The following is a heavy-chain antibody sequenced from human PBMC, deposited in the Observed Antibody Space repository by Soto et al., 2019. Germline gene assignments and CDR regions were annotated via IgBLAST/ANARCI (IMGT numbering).Heavy chain of an antibody. CDR2: ISSNGGGT. D-gene: IGHD3-3*01. J-gene: IGHJ5*02. CDR3: VKCSYPRYDFWSGHTNWFDP. CDR1: GFTFSSYA. Sequence: PGGSLRLSCSASGFTFSSYAMHWVRQAPGKGLEYVSAISSNGGGTYYADSVKGRFTISRDNSKNTLYLQMSSLRPEDTAVYYWVKCSYPRYDFWSGHTNWFDPWGQGTLVTVSS. V-gene: IGHV3-64D*08.